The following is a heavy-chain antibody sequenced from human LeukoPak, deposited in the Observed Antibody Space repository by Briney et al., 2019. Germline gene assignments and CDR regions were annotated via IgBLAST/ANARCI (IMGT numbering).Heavy chain of an antibody. D-gene: IGHD4-17*01. J-gene: IGHJ4*02. CDR3: ARDRTTVTVFDY. CDR2: IHSDGSIT. CDR1: GFTFSSYW. Sequence: HPGGSLRLSCAASGFTFSSYWMHWVRQAPGKGLVWVSRIHSDGSITSYADSVKGRFTVSRDNAKSTLYLQMNSLRADDTAVYYCARDRTTVTVFDYWGQGTLVTVSS. V-gene: IGHV3-74*01.